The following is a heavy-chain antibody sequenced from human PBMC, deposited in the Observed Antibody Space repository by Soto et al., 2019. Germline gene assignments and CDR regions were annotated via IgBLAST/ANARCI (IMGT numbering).Heavy chain of an antibody. CDR2: IYYSGST. V-gene: IGHV4-59*08. CDR3: ARHGTPLRAHYYDSSVYYYVDY. Sequence: SETLSLTCTVSGGSISSYYWSWIRQPPGKGLEWIGYIYYSGSTNYNPSLKSRVTISVDTSKNQFSLKLSSVTAADPAVYYCARHGTPLRAHYYDSSVYYYVDYWGQGTLVTVSS. D-gene: IGHD3-22*01. J-gene: IGHJ4*02. CDR1: GGSISSYY.